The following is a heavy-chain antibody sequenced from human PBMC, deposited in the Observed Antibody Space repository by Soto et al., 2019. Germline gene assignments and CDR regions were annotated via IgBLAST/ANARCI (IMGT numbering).Heavy chain of an antibody. J-gene: IGHJ5*02. V-gene: IGHV1-8*01. D-gene: IGHD6-19*01. CDR1: GYTFTSYH. CDR2: MNPDSGST. CDR3: ARGRFISKGYDSGWYIAH. Sequence: GASVKVSCKPSGYTFTSYHVNWVRQAPRQGLEWIGWMNPDSGSTYYALKIHGRLTMTRNTSMSTAYLELRSLTSEDTAIYYCARGRFISKGYDSGWYIAHWGQGTQVTVSS.